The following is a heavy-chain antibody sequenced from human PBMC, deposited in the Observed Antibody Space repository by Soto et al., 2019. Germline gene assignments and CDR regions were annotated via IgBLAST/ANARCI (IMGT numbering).Heavy chain of an antibody. J-gene: IGHJ4*02. CDR2: ICGDGGGT. D-gene: IGHD1-26*01. CDR3: ARVVGTTALVRFDS. CDR1: GFTFSSHG. V-gene: IGHV3-23*01. Sequence: EVQLLESGGGLVQPGGSLRLSCAASGFTFSSHGMSWVRQAPGKGLEWVSGICGDGGGTYYSDSVKGRFTISRDNSKNNVLLQMNSLRAEDTDVYFSARVVGTTALVRFDSWGRGTLVPVST.